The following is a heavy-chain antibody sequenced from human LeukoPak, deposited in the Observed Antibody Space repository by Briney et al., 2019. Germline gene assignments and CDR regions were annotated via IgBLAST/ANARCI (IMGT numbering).Heavy chain of an antibody. V-gene: IGHV1-69*05. Sequence: SVKVSCKASGYTFTSYGIIWVRQAPGQGLEWMGGIIPIFGTANYAQKFQGRVTITTNESTSTAYMELSSLRSEDTAVYYCAMISYGSGSYYPLYNWFDPWGQRTLVTVSS. CDR2: IIPIFGTA. D-gene: IGHD3-10*01. J-gene: IGHJ5*02. CDR1: GYTFTSYG. CDR3: AMISYGSGSYYPLYNWFDP.